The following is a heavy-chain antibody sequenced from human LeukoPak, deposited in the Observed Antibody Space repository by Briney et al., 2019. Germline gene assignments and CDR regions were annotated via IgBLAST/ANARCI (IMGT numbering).Heavy chain of an antibody. Sequence: ASVKVSCKASGYTFTGYYMHWVRQAPGQGLEWMGWINPNSGGTNYAQKFQGRVTMTRDTSISTAYMELSRLRSDDTAVYYCARSAEYYDSSGYYNCWGQGTLVTVSS. CDR3: ARSAEYYDSSGYYNC. D-gene: IGHD3-22*01. CDR1: GYTFTGYY. CDR2: INPNSGGT. V-gene: IGHV1-2*02. J-gene: IGHJ4*02.